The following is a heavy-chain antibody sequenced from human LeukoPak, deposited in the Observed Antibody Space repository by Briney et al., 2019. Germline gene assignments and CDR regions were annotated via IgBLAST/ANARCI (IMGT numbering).Heavy chain of an antibody. CDR1: GGSFSGYY. CDR2: INHSGST. Sequence: PSETLSLTCAVYGGSFSGYYWSWIRQPPGKGLEWIGEINHSGSTNYNPSLKSRVTISVDTSKNQFSLKLSSVTAADTAVYYCARDTYYYDSSGFDYYYYMDVWGKGTTVTISS. CDR3: ARDTYYYDSSGFDYYYYMDV. V-gene: IGHV4-34*01. D-gene: IGHD3-22*01. J-gene: IGHJ6*03.